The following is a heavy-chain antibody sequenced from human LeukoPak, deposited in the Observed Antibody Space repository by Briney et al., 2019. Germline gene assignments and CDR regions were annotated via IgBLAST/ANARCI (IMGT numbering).Heavy chain of an antibody. CDR3: ARTSHYVDIAATIPYGIYYFDY. CDR2: INPSGGST. D-gene: IGHD5-12*01. V-gene: IGHV1-46*01. Sequence: ASVKVSCKASGYTFSGYYMHWVRQAPGQGLEWMGIINPSGGSTSYAQKFQGRVTMTRDMSTSTVYMELSSLRSEDTAVYYCARTSHYVDIAATIPYGIYYFDYWGQGTLVTVSS. CDR1: GYTFSGYY. J-gene: IGHJ4*02.